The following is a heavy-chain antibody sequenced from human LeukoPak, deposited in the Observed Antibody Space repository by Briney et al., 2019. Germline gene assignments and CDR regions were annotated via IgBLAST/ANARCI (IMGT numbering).Heavy chain of an antibody. V-gene: IGHV4-39*01. CDR3: ARLYCGGDCYSGSFDY. CDR1: GGSISSSSNY. J-gene: IGHJ4*02. D-gene: IGHD2-21*02. Sequence: SETLSLTCIVSGGSISSSSNYWGWIRQPPGKGLEWIGSIYYSGSTYYNPSLKSRVTISVDTSKNQFSLKLSSVTAADTAVYYCARLYCGGDCYSGSFDYWGQGTLVTVSS. CDR2: IYYSGST.